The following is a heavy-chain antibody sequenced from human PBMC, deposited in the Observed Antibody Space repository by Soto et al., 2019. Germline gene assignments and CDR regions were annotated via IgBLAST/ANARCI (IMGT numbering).Heavy chain of an antibody. D-gene: IGHD2-21*02. CDR2: IYYSGST. J-gene: IGHJ5*01. CDR3: AREPLYCGGDCSPDS. Sequence: PPETLSLTCTVSGGSISSYYWSWIRQPPGKGLEWIGYIYYSGSTNYNPSLKSRVTISVDTSKNQFSLKLSSVTAADTAVYYCAREPLYCGGDCSPDSWGQGTLVTLS. CDR1: GGSISSYY. V-gene: IGHV4-59*01.